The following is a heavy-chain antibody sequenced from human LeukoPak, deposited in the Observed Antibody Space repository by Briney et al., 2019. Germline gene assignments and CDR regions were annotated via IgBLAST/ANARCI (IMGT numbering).Heavy chain of an antibody. CDR1: GYTISDHH. Sequence: ASVKDFCKASGYTISDHHIHLVPQAPRQGLEWMGGISAYKVNTNYAQKLQGRGTLTTDTSTSTAYMELRSLRSDDTAVYYCARYYYDSSGYLTYFDYWGQGTLVTVSS. D-gene: IGHD3-22*01. J-gene: IGHJ4*02. CDR2: ISAYKVNT. V-gene: IGHV1-18*01. CDR3: ARYYYDSSGYLTYFDY.